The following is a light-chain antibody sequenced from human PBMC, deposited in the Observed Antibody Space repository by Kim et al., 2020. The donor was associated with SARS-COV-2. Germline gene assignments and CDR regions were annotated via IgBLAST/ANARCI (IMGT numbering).Light chain of an antibody. CDR2: WAS. CDR3: QQYYKTPLT. J-gene: IGKJ1*01. Sequence: ATINCKSSQNVLYASNNKNYLAWYQQKPGQPPQLLIYWASTRESGVPDRFSGSGSGTDFTLTISSLQAADVAVYYCQQYYKTPLTFGQGTKVDIK. V-gene: IGKV4-1*01. CDR1: QNVLYASNNKNY.